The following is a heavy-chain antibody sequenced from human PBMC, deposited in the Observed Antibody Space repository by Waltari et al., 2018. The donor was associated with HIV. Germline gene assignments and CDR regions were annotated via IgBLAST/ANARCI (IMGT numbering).Heavy chain of an antibody. CDR3: ARGNCGTTGNCRLLAFAFDS. J-gene: IGHJ3*01. V-gene: IGHV4-59*11. D-gene: IGHD2-21*01. Sequence: VQLQESGPGLLKPSETLSLTCSVSGSDSMRSHSWSWIRQSPGGGLQWLGYIYYSSSATCNRGSTYYDPSLQRRVTISPNKSRRQFSLKLASVTAADTAIYYCARGNCGTTGNCRLLAFAFDSWGQGKLVAVSS. CDR2: IYYSSSATCNRGST. CDR1: GSDSMRSHS.